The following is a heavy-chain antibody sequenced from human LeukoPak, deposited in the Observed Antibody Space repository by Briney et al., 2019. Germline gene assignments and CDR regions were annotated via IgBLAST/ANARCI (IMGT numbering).Heavy chain of an antibody. V-gene: IGHV4-34*01. CDR3: ASDDYGDPVHAFDI. CDR2: INHSGGT. CDR1: LGSLSGYL. Sequence: PSETLSLTCVVYLGSLSGYLWCTIRQPPGKGLEWIGEINHSGGTNYNPSLKSRVTISLDTSKNHFSLKLTSVTAADTAVYYCASDDYGDPVHAFDIWGQGTMVTVSS. J-gene: IGHJ3*02. D-gene: IGHD4-17*01.